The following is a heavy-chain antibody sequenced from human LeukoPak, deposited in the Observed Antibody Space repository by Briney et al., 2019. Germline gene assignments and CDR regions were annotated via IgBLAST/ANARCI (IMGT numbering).Heavy chain of an antibody. CDR2: INPNSGGT. J-gene: IGHJ4*02. D-gene: IGHD6-13*01. CDR1: GYTFIAYY. CDR3: ARGGIAAAETDFDY. V-gene: IGHV1-2*02. Sequence: GASVKVSCKASGYTFIAYYIHWVRQAPGQGLEWMGWINPNSGGTNYAQKFQGRVTMTRNTSISTAYMELSSLRSEDTAVYYCARGGIAAAETDFDYWGQGTLVTVSS.